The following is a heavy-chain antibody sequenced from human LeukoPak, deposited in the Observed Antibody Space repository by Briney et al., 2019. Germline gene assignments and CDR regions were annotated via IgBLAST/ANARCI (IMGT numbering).Heavy chain of an antibody. CDR2: ISGTYTST. J-gene: IGHJ4*02. CDR1: GFTFNIFG. CDR3: AISGGYWAWAH. Sequence: GGSLRLSCAASGFTFNIFGMSWVRQAPGRGLEWVSSISGTYTSTYYADSVKGRFTISRDNSKNTLYLQMNSLRAEDPAVYYCAISGGYWAWAHWGQGTLVTVSS. V-gene: IGHV3-23*01. D-gene: IGHD1-26*01.